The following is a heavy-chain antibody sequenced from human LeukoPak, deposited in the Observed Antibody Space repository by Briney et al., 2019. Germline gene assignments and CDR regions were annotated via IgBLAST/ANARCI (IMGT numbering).Heavy chain of an antibody. CDR2: ISYDGSNQ. J-gene: IGHJ4*02. Sequence: PGGSLRLSCAASGFTFSSYAMHWVRQAPGKGLEWVAVISYDGSNQYYADSVKGRFTISRDNSKNTLYLQMNSLRAEDTAVYYCARDPVTAIGYFDYWGQGTLVTVSS. V-gene: IGHV3-30*04. D-gene: IGHD2-21*02. CDR1: GFTFSSYA. CDR3: ARDPVTAIGYFDY.